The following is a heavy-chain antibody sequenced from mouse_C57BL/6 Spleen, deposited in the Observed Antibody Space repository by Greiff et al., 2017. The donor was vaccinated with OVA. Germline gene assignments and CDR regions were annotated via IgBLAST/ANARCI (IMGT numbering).Heavy chain of an antibody. CDR3: ARGESFFAY. V-gene: IGHV1-47*01. J-gene: IGHJ3*01. Sequence: VKLVESGAELVKPGASVKISCTASGYTFTTYPIDWVKQTPGKSLEWIGNFHPDNGDTKYNEKFKGKATLTVEKSSSTVYLELSRVTADDSAVYYCARGESFFAYWGQGTLVTVSA. CDR2: FHPDNGDT. CDR1: GYTFTTYP.